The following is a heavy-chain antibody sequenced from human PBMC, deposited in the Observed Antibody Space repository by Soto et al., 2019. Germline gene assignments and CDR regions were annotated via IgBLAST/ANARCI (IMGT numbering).Heavy chain of an antibody. J-gene: IGHJ6*02. Sequence: QVQLQESGPGLVKPSETLSLTCTVSGGSISSYYWSWIRQPPGKGLEWIGYIYYSGSTNYNPSLKSRVAISVDTSKPQCSLKLSSVTAADTAVYYCARDDVAYYGMDVWGQGTTVTVSS. CDR2: IYYSGST. CDR3: ARDDVAYYGMDV. V-gene: IGHV4-59*13. D-gene: IGHD5-12*01. CDR1: GGSISSYY.